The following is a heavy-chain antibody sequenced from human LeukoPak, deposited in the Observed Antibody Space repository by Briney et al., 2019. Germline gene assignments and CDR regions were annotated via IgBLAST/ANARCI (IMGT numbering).Heavy chain of an antibody. CDR1: GFTFRSSA. Sequence: GGSLRLSCAASGFTFRSSAMNWVRQAPGKGLEGVSASGTDGDTYYADGVMGRFTISRDNSKNTLYLQMTSLRAEDTALYYCTEKTPGNYAYDSWGQGTLVTVSP. CDR3: TEKTPGNYAYDS. CDR2: SGTDGDT. V-gene: IGHV3-23*01. J-gene: IGHJ4*02. D-gene: IGHD3-22*01.